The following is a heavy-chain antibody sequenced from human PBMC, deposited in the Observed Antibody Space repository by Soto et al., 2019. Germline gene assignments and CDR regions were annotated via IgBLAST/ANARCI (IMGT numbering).Heavy chain of an antibody. CDR3: AKDRGLNDYSNDHFNH. V-gene: IGHV3-30*18. CDR2: ISNDATKK. D-gene: IGHD4-4*01. CDR1: GFSFSNYG. J-gene: IGHJ4*02. Sequence: AGSLRLSCAASGFSFSNYGIHWVRQAPGKGLEWVAFISNDATKKYYADSLKGRFTISRDNSKNTLYLQMNSLRADDTAVYYCAKDRGLNDYSNDHFNHWGQGILVTVSS.